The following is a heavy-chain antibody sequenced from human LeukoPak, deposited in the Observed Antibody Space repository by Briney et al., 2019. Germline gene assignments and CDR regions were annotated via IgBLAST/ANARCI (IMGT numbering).Heavy chain of an antibody. CDR3: ARDTGGTYYYGSGSNTVDY. CDR2: INSDGSST. V-gene: IGHV3-74*01. CDR1: GFTFSSYW. Sequence: GGSLRLSCAASGFTFSSYWMHWVRQAPGKGLVWVSRINSDGSSTSYADSVKGRFTISRDNAKNTLYLQMNSLRAEDTAVYYYARDTGGTYYYGSGSNTVDYWGQGTLVTVSS. D-gene: IGHD3-10*01. J-gene: IGHJ4*02.